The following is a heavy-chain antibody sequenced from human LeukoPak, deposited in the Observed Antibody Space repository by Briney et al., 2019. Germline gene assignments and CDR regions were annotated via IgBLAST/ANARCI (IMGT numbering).Heavy chain of an antibody. CDR1: GGSISDFY. Sequence: PSETLSLTCSVSGGSISDFYCSWIRQPPGKGLEWIGYIYSSGNTNYNPSLKSRVTMSVDTSKNQFSLKLSSVTAADTAVYYCARLLHDYGDYLAFDIWGQGTMVTVSS. J-gene: IGHJ3*02. D-gene: IGHD4-17*01. CDR3: ARLLHDYGDYLAFDI. V-gene: IGHV4-59*12. CDR2: IYSSGNT.